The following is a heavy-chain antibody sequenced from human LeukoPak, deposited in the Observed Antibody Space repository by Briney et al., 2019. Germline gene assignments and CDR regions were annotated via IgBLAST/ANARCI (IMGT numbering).Heavy chain of an antibody. V-gene: IGHV4-59*01. Sequence: SETLSLTCTVSGGSISSYYWSWIRQPPGKGLEWIGYIYYSGSTNSNPSLKSRGTISVDTSKNQFSLKLSSVTAAHRAVYYCARADDSSGYYYYDFDYWGQGTLVTVSS. CDR3: ARADDSSGYYYYDFDY. CDR1: GGSISSYY. CDR2: IYYSGST. J-gene: IGHJ4*02. D-gene: IGHD3-22*01.